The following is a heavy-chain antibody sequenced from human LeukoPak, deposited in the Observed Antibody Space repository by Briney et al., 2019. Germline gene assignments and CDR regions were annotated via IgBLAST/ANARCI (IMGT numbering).Heavy chain of an antibody. CDR3: ARVASSGTYFDY. CDR1: GGTFSSYA. Sequence: GASVKVSCKASGGTFSSYAISWVRQAPGQGLEWMGGIIPIFGTANYAQKFQGRVTITADESTSTAYMELSSLRSEDTAVYYCARVASSGTYFDYWGQGTLVTVSS. D-gene: IGHD1-26*01. J-gene: IGHJ4*02. CDR2: IIPIFGTA. V-gene: IGHV1-69*13.